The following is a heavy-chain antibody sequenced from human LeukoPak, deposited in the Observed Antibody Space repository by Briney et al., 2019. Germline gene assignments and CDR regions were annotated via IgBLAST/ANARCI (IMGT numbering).Heavy chain of an antibody. CDR3: ALRPGIAVAGTSYFDY. V-gene: IGHV4-34*01. J-gene: IGHJ4*02. D-gene: IGHD6-19*01. CDR2: INHSGST. CDR1: GGSFSGYY. Sequence: PSETLSLTCAVYGGSFSGYYWSWIRQPPGKGLEWIGEINHSGSTNYNPSLKSRVTISVDTSKNQFSLKLSSVTAADTAVYYCALRPGIAVAGTSYFDYWGQGTLVTVSS.